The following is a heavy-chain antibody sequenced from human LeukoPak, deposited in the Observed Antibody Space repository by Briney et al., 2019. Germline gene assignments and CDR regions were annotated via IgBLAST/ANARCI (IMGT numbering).Heavy chain of an antibody. Sequence: SETLSLTCAVYGGSFSGYYWSWIRQPPGKGLEWIGEINHSGSTNYNPSLKSRVTISVDTSKNQFSLKLSSVTAADTAVYYCARDYGDYVGDAFDIWGQGTMVTVSS. V-gene: IGHV4-34*01. CDR1: GGSFSGYY. J-gene: IGHJ3*02. CDR2: INHSGST. D-gene: IGHD4-17*01. CDR3: ARDYGDYVGDAFDI.